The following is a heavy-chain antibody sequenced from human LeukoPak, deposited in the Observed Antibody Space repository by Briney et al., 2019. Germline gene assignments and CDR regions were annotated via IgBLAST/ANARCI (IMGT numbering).Heavy chain of an antibody. D-gene: IGHD6-13*01. CDR2: IYYSGNT. CDR1: GGSISSGAYY. Sequence: SETLSLTCTVSGGSISSGAYYWSWIRQHPGKGLEWIGSIYYSGNTYYNPSLKSRITISLDTSKNQFSLKLSSVTAADTAMYYCAKDWRAAASTFHWYFDLWGRGTLVTVSS. J-gene: IGHJ2*01. V-gene: IGHV4-31*03. CDR3: AKDWRAAASTFHWYFDL.